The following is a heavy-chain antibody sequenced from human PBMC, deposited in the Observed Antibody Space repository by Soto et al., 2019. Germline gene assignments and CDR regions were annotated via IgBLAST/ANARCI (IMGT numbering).Heavy chain of an antibody. V-gene: IGHV3-30*18. Sequence: QVQLVESGGGVVQPGRSLRLSCAASGFTFSSYGMHWVRQAPGKGLEWVAVISYDGSNKYYADSVKGRFTISRDNSKNTLYLQMNSLRAEDTDVYYCAKAAWGLGTYYFDYWGQGTLVTVSS. CDR3: AKAAWGLGTYYFDY. CDR2: ISYDGSNK. D-gene: IGHD1-1*01. J-gene: IGHJ4*02. CDR1: GFTFSSYG.